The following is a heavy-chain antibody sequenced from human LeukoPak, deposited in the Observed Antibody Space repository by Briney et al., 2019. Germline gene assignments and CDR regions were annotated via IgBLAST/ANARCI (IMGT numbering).Heavy chain of an antibody. Sequence: PSETLSLTCTVSGRSISRYYWSWIRQPLGKGREWIAYIYYSGSTNYNPSLKSRVTISVDTSKNQFSLKVDSVTAADTAVYYCARHDMDVAGGGLDYFDYWGQGTLVTVSS. J-gene: IGHJ4*02. CDR2: IYYSGST. D-gene: IGHD1-26*01. V-gene: IGHV4-59*08. CDR1: GRSISRYY. CDR3: ARHDMDVAGGGLDYFDY.